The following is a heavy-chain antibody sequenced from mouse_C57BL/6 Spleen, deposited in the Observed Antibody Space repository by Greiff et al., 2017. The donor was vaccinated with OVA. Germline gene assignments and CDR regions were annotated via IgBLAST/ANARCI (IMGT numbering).Heavy chain of an antibody. CDR2: INPNNGGT. CDR1: GYTFTDYN. V-gene: IGHV1-18*01. D-gene: IGHD1-1*01. Sequence: EVQLQQSGPELVKPGASVKIPCKASGYTFTDYNMDWVKQSHGKSLEWIGDINPNNGGTIYNQKFKGKATLTVDKSSSTASMELRSLTSEDTAVYYCARREYYYGSGAWFAYWGQGTLVTVSA. CDR3: ARREYYYGSGAWFAY. J-gene: IGHJ3*01.